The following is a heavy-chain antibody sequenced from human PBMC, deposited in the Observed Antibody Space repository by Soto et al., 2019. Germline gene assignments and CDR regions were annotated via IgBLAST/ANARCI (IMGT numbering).Heavy chain of an antibody. CDR3: ARHVGYGDYSYYYYGMGV. CDR2: IHPGDSDT. V-gene: IGHV5-51*01. J-gene: IGHJ6*02. CDR1: GYSFTSYW. D-gene: IGHD4-17*01. Sequence: GESLKISCKGSGYSFTSYWIAWVRQMPGKGLEWMGIIHPGDSDTRYSPSFQGQVTISVDKSIRTAYLQWSSLKASDTAMYYCARHVGYGDYSYYYYGMGVWGQGTTVTVSS.